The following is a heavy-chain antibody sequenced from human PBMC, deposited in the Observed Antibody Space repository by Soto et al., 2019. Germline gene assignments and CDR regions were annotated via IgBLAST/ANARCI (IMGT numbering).Heavy chain of an antibody. V-gene: IGHV4-4*07. J-gene: IGHJ5*02. CDR2: IYTSGST. CDR1: GGSISSYY. D-gene: IGHD6-19*01. CDR3: ARMYSSGSGWFHP. Sequence: SETLSLTCTVSGGSISSYYWSWIRQPAGKGLEWIGRIYTSGSTNYNPSLKSRVTMSVDTSKNQFSMSLTSVTAADTARYYCARMYSSGSGWFHPWGQGTLVTVSS.